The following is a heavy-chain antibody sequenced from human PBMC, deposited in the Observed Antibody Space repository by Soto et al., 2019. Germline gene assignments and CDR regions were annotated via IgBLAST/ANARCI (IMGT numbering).Heavy chain of an antibody. CDR2: INAGNGNT. Sequence: GVPVEVCWEACGDAFECYSLRWVRQAPGQRLEWMGWINAGNGNTKSSQKFQGRVTITRDTSASTAYMELSSLRSEDMAVYYCARGSPPTFAYWGQGTLVTVSS. CDR1: GDAFECYS. D-gene: IGHD1-26*01. V-gene: IGHV1-3*01. J-gene: IGHJ4*02. CDR3: ARGSPPTFAY.